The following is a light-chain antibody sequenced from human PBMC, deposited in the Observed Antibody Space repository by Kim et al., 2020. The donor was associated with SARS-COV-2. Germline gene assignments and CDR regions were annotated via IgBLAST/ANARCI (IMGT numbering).Light chain of an antibody. V-gene: IGLV2-14*03. J-gene: IGLJ2*01. CDR3: SSYTSSSTVV. CDR1: SSDVGGYNS. CDR2: DVS. Sequence: GQSLTISCTGTSSDVGGYNSVSWYQQHPGKAPKLMIYDVSNRPSGVSNRFSGSKSGNTASLTISGLQAEDEADYYCSSYTSSSTVVFGGGTQLTVL.